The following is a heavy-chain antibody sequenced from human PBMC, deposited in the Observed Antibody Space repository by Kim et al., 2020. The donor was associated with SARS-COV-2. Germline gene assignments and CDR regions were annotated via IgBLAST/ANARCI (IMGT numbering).Heavy chain of an antibody. CDR3: ARGVYANRGADNWFDP. J-gene: IGHJ5*02. D-gene: IGHD3-10*01. Sequence: SLKSRVTISVDTSKNQFSLKLSSVTAADTAVYYCARGVYANRGADNWFDPWGQGTLVTVSS. V-gene: IGHV4-31*02.